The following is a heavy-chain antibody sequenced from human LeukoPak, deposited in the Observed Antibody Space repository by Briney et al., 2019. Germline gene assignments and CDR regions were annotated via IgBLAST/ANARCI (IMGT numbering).Heavy chain of an antibody. CDR1: GYTFTSYD. Sequence: ASVKVSCKASGYTFTSYDINWVRQATGQGLEWMGWMNPNSGNTGYAQKFQGRATMTRNTSISTAYMELSSLRSEDTAVYYCARGRYYYDSSGLNWFDPWGQGTLVTVSS. D-gene: IGHD3-22*01. J-gene: IGHJ5*02. CDR2: MNPNSGNT. CDR3: ARGRYYYDSSGLNWFDP. V-gene: IGHV1-8*01.